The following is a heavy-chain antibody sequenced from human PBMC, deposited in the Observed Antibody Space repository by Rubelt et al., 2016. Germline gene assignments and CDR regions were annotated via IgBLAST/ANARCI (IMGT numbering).Heavy chain of an antibody. CDR3: AKGEHEWLVRGIDD. J-gene: IGHJ4*02. V-gene: IGHV3-23*01. CDR2: NSGRGGRT. D-gene: IGHD6-19*01. Sequence: EVQLLASGGGLAQPGGSLRLSCAASGFTFSNFAMTWVRQAPGKGLEWVSTNSGRGGRTYYADSVKGRLPISRDNSKNTLYLQMNSLRAEETAIYHCAKGEHEWLVRGIDDWGQGTLVTVSS. CDR1: GFTFSNFA.